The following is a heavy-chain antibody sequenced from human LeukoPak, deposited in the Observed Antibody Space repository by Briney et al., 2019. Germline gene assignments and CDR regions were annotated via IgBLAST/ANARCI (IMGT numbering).Heavy chain of an antibody. D-gene: IGHD3-3*01. CDR3: AKEVEPLWSGYTWFDP. Sequence: GDSLRLSCAASGFTFTKYWMTWVRQAPGKGLEWVGNIKQDGSDKNYMDSVKGRFTISRDNSKNTMYLEMKSLRAEDTAIYYCAKEVEPLWSGYTWFDPWGQGTLVTVSS. CDR1: GFTFTKYW. V-gene: IGHV3-7*03. CDR2: IKQDGSDK. J-gene: IGHJ5*02.